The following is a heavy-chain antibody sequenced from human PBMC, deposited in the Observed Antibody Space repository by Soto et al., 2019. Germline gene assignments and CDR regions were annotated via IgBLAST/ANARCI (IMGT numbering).Heavy chain of an antibody. D-gene: IGHD6-19*01. J-gene: IGHJ1*01. Sequence: GGSLRLSCAASGFTFSSYAMSWVRQAPGKRLEWVSAISGSGGSTYYADSVKGRFTISRDNSKNTLYLQMNSLRAEDTAVYYCAITSISSRVAGTLGYFQHWGQGTLVTVSS. CDR3: AITSISSRVAGTLGYFQH. CDR2: ISGSGGST. CDR1: GFTFSSYA. V-gene: IGHV3-23*01.